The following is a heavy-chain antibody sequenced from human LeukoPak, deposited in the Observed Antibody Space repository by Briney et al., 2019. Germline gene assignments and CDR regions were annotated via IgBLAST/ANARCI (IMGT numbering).Heavy chain of an antibody. D-gene: IGHD6-13*01. CDR2: IYTSDST. CDR1: GPFISGYY. CDR3: ARARAAVGTPFDK. V-gene: IGHV4-4*07. J-gene: IGHJ4*02. Sequence: PSETLSLTCSISGPFISGYYWNWLRHPAGKGLEWIGRIYTSDSTYFNPSLKSRVTMSLDTSKNQFSLKLRSVTAADTAVYFCARARAAVGTPFDKWGQGILVTVSS.